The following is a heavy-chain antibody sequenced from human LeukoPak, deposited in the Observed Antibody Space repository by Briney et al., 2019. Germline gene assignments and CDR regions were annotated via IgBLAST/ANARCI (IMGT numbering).Heavy chain of an antibody. J-gene: IGHJ3*02. CDR2: FSGNGEWT. CDR1: GFSVGSYG. V-gene: IGHV3-23*01. CDR3: AKDGFNYASRDNDGFDT. D-gene: IGHD2-2*01. Sequence: PGGSLRLSCAASGFSVGSYGMSWVRQAPGKGLEWVSTFSGNGEWTHYTDSVKGRFTTSRDKTKNTLYLQMNSLIFGGTALYYCAKDGFNYASRDNDGFDTWGQGTMVTVSS.